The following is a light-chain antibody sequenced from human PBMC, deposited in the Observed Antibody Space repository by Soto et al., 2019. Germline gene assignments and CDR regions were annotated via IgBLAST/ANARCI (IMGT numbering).Light chain of an antibody. CDR1: QGIRTE. Sequence: AIQMTQSPSSLSASVGDRVTITCRASQGIRTELGWYQQKPGKAPKLLICGASTLQGGVPSRFSGSGSGTDFTLTISSLQPEDFATYYCLQDYNYPRTFGQGTKVEVK. CDR2: GAS. CDR3: LQDYNYPRT. V-gene: IGKV1-6*01. J-gene: IGKJ1*01.